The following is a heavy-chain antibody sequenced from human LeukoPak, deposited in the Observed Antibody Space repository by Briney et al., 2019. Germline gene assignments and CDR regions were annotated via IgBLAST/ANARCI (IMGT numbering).Heavy chain of an antibody. V-gene: IGHV1-69*06. D-gene: IGHD6-19*01. CDR3: ARDRADSSGYIY. CDR1: GYTFTTYA. CDR2: IIPIFGTA. Sequence: SVKVSCKASGYTFTTYAISWVRQAPGQGLEWMGGIIPIFGTANYAQKFQGRVTITADKSTSTAYMELSSLRSEDTAVYYCARDRADSSGYIYWGQGTLVTVSS. J-gene: IGHJ4*02.